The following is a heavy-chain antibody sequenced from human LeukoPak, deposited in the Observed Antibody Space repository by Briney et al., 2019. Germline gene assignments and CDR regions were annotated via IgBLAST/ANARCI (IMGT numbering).Heavy chain of an antibody. CDR2: ISGGSSYI. Sequence: GGSLRLSCATSGFTFSSNSMNWVRQAPGKGLEWVSSISGGSSYIYYADSVKGRFTISRDNSKNTLYLQMNSLRAEDTAVYYCARDREWSSLASADYYFDYWGQGTLVTVSS. CDR1: GFTFSSNS. V-gene: IGHV3-21*01. J-gene: IGHJ4*02. CDR3: ARDREWSSLASADYYFDY. D-gene: IGHD3-3*01.